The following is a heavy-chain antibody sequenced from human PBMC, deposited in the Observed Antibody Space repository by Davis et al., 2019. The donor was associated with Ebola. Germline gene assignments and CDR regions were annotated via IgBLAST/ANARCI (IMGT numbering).Heavy chain of an antibody. J-gene: IGHJ6*02. CDR3: ARGSHIVVVTAVDV. CDR1: GGSFSGYY. D-gene: IGHD2-21*02. V-gene: IGHV4-34*01. CDR2: INHSGST. Sequence: SETLSLTCAVYGGSFSGYYWSWIRQPPGKGLEWIGEINHSGSTNYNPSLKSRVTISVDTSKNQFSLKLSSVTAADTAVYYCARGSHIVVVTAVDVWGQGTTVTVSS.